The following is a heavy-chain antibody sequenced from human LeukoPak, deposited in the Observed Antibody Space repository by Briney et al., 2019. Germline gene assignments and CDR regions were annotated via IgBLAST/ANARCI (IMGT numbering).Heavy chain of an antibody. CDR2: ISSSSSYI. Sequence: GGSLRRSCAASGFTFSSYSMNWVRQAPGKGLEWVSSISSSSSYIYYADSVKGRFTISRDNAKNSLYLQMNGLRAEDTAVYYCARDPSGYSGYDDAFDIWGQGTMVTVSS. V-gene: IGHV3-21*01. CDR3: ARDPSGYSGYDDAFDI. D-gene: IGHD5-12*01. J-gene: IGHJ3*02. CDR1: GFTFSSYS.